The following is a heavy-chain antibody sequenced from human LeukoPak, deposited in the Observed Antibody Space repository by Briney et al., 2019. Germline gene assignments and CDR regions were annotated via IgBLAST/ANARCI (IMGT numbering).Heavy chain of an antibody. CDR2: IRSKAYGGTT. Sequence: GGSLRLSCTASGFTFGDYAMSWVRQAPGKGLEWVGFIRSKAYGGTTEYAASVKGRFTISRDDSKSIAYLQMNSLKTEDTAVYYCTREYGGYVDYWDQGTLVTVSS. D-gene: IGHD4/OR15-4a*01. V-gene: IGHV3-49*04. CDR3: TREYGGYVDY. CDR1: GFTFGDYA. J-gene: IGHJ4*02.